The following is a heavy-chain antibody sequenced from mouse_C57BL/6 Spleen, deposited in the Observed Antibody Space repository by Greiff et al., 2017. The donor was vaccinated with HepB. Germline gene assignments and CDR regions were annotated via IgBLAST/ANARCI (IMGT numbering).Heavy chain of an antibody. Sequence: EVKLQESGPELVKPGASVKISCKASGYSFTDYNMNWVKQSNGKSLEWIGVINPNYGTTSYNQKFKGKATLTVDQSSSTAYMQLNSLTSEDSAVYYCARTLSYYYGSRRDYAMDYWGQGTSVTVSS. CDR1: GYSFTDYN. CDR3: ARTLSYYYGSRRDYAMDY. J-gene: IGHJ4*01. D-gene: IGHD1-1*01. CDR2: INPNYGTT. V-gene: IGHV1-39*01.